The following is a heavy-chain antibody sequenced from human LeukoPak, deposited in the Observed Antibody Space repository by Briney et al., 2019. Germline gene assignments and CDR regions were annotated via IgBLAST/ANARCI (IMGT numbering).Heavy chain of an antibody. CDR1: GFIFSSYG. CDR2: ISYDGSNK. J-gene: IGHJ4*02. V-gene: IGHV3-30*18. Sequence: GGSLRLSCAGSGFIFSSYGMHWVRQAPGQGLEGGAVISYDGSNKYYADSVKGRFTISRDNSKNTLYLQMNSLRAEDTAVYYCANGDCSSTSCRGSIAAPPAGYWGQGTLVTVSS. D-gene: IGHD2-2*01. CDR3: ANGDCSSTSCRGSIAAPPAGY.